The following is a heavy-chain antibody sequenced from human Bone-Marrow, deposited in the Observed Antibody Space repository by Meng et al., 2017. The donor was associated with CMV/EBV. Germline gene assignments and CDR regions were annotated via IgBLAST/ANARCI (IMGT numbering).Heavy chain of an antibody. CDR1: GYTFTGYY. D-gene: IGHD3-3*01. J-gene: IGHJ4*02. CDR3: ARGVTIFGVVINYFDY. CDR2: ITPNSGGT. Sequence: ASVKVSCKASGYTFTGYYMHWVRQAPGQGLEWMGWITPNSGGTNYAQKFQGRVTMTRDTSISTAYMELSRLRSDDTAVYYCARGVTIFGVVINYFDYWGQRTLVTVSS. V-gene: IGHV1-2*02.